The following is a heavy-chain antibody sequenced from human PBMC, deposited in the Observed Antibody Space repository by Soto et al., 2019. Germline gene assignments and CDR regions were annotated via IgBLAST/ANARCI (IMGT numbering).Heavy chain of an antibody. J-gene: IGHJ4*02. Sequence: TLSPTCPVSGASITFGGYSWSWIRQTPGKGLEWIGYINHLETTFYNPSFESRLTLSIDRAKNQFSLKLHSMSAADRAVYFCARGGGSDSFDYWGQGILVTVYS. CDR2: INHLETT. CDR1: GASITFGGYS. CDR3: ARGGGSDSFDY. D-gene: IGHD1-26*01. V-gene: IGHV4-30-2*01.